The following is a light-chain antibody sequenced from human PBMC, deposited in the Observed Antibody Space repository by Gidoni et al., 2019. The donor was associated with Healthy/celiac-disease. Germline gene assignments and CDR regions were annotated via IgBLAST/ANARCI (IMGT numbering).Light chain of an antibody. V-gene: IGKV3-15*01. Sequence: EIVMTQSPATLSVSPGERATLSCRARQSVSSNLAWYQQKPGQAPRLLIYGASTRATGIPARFSGSGSGTEFTLTISSLQSEDFAVYYCQQYNNWPPWTVGQXTKVEIK. J-gene: IGKJ1*01. CDR3: QQYNNWPPWT. CDR2: GAS. CDR1: QSVSSN.